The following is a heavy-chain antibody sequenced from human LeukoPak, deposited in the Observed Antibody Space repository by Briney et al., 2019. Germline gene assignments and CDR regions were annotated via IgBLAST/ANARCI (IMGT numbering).Heavy chain of an antibody. CDR3: AREDIMVGATPHDY. V-gene: IGHV1-69*05. CDR2: IIPIFGTA. J-gene: IGHJ4*02. Sequence: SVKVSCKASGGTFSSYTISWVRQAPGQGLEWMGRIIPIFGTANYAQKFQGRVTITTDESTSTAYMELSSLRSEDTAVYYCAREDIMVGATPHDYWGQGTLVTVSS. D-gene: IGHD1-26*01. CDR1: GGTFSSYT.